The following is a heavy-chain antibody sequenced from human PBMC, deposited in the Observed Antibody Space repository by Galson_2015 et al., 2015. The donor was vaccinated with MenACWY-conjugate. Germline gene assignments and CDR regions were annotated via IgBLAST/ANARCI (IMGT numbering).Heavy chain of an antibody. CDR3: AVLSGGFDY. J-gene: IGHJ4*02. V-gene: IGHV5-10-1*01. D-gene: IGHD2/OR15-2a*01. CDR2: IDPSDSYT. CDR1: GYRFTSYW. Sequence: QSGAEVKKPGESLRISCKASGYRFTSYWITWVRQVPGKGLEWVGRIDPSDSYTNYSPFFHGHVTISADRSITAAYLQWSSLKASDTAMYYCAVLSGGFDYWGQGTLVTVSS.